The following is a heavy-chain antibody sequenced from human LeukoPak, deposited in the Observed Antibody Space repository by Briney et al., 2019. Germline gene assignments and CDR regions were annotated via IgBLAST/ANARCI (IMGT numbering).Heavy chain of an antibody. CDR1: GGSISSYY. Sequence: SETLSLTCTVSGGSISSYYWSWIRQPAGKGLEWIGYIYYSGSTNYNPSLKSRVTISVDTSKNQFSLKLSSVTAADTAVYYCARQRVDYYDSSGYPNWFDPWGQGTLVTVSS. D-gene: IGHD3-22*01. V-gene: IGHV4-59*08. CDR3: ARQRVDYYDSSGYPNWFDP. J-gene: IGHJ5*02. CDR2: IYYSGST.